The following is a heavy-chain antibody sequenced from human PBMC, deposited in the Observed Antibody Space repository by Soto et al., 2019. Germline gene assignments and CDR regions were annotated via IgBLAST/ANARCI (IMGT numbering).Heavy chain of an antibody. CDR2: IIPILRIA. CDR1: GGTFSSYT. D-gene: IGHD3-22*01. V-gene: IGHV1-69*04. J-gene: IGHJ3*02. Sequence: ASVKVSCKASGGTFSSYTISWVRQAPGQGLEWMGRIIPILRIANYAQKFQGRVTITADKSTSTAYMELSSLRSEDTAVYYCARDYYRAFDIWGQGTMVTVSS. CDR3: ARDYYRAFDI.